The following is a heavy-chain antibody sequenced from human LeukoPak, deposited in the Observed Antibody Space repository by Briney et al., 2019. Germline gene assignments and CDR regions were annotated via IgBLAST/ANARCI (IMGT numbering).Heavy chain of an antibody. CDR3: ASQLHYVVGLYFDY. D-gene: IGHD2-15*01. Sequence: PSETLSLTCTVSGGSVSSGNYYWSWIRQSAGKGLEWIGRIHTSGSTSYNPSLKSRVTMSVDTSKTQFSLNLNSVTAADTAVYYCASQLHYVVGLYFDYWGQGSLVTVSS. CDR1: GGSVSSGNYY. CDR2: IHTSGST. V-gene: IGHV4-61*02. J-gene: IGHJ4*02.